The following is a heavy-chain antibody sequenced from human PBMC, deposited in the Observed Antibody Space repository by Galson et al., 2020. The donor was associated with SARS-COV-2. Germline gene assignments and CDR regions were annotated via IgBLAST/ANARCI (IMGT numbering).Heavy chain of an antibody. J-gene: IGHJ4*02. Sequence: LSLTCAASGFTFSSYWMSWVRQAPGKGLEWVANIKQDGSEKYYVDSVKGRFTISSDNAKNSLYLQMNSLRAEDTAVYYCARDQDGYNDFWGQGTLVTVSS. CDR3: ARDQDGYNDF. CDR1: GFTFSSYW. CDR2: IKQDGSEK. D-gene: IGHD5-12*01. V-gene: IGHV3-7*01.